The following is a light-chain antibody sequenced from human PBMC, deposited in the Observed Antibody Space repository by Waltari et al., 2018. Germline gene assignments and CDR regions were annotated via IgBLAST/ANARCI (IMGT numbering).Light chain of an antibody. CDR2: GAS. CDR1: QSVASNF. CDR3: QQYDFSVPLT. Sequence: EIVLTQSPGTLSLSPGERATPSCRASQSVASNFLAWYQQKPGQAPRLLIYGASSRVTGIPDRFSGSGSGTDFTLTISRLEPVDFAVYYCQQYDFSVPLTFGGGTKVEIK. J-gene: IGKJ4*01. V-gene: IGKV3-20*01.